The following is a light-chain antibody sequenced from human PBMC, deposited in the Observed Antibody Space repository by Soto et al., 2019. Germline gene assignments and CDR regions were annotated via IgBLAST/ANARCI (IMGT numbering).Light chain of an antibody. Sequence: SYELTQPPSVSVAPGKTARITCGGHNIGRKTVHWYQQKPGQAPVVAIYYDSDRPSGIPERFSGSNSGNTATLTINRVEAGDEADYYCQVWDSNTDHWVFGGGTKLTVL. J-gene: IGLJ3*02. CDR3: QVWDSNTDHWV. CDR2: YDS. V-gene: IGLV3-21*04. CDR1: NIGRKT.